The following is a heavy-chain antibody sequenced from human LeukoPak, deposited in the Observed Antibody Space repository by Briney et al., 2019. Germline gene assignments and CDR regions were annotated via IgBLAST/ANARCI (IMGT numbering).Heavy chain of an antibody. J-gene: IGHJ4*02. V-gene: IGHV3-48*02. CDR3: ARDQYYAFDY. D-gene: IGHD3-3*01. CDR1: GFTFSNAW. CDR2: ISSSGSAI. Sequence: GGSLRLSCAASGFTFSNAWMTWVRQAPGKGLEWVSYISSSGSAIYYADSVKGRFTISRDNAKNSLYLQMNSLRDEDTAVYYCARDQYYAFDYWGQGTLVTVSS.